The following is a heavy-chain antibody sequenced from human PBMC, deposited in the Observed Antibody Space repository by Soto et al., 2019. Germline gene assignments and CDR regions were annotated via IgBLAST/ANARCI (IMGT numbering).Heavy chain of an antibody. D-gene: IGHD2-8*02. Sequence: QVQLVESGGGVVQPRGSLRLSCTTSGFTFNTYGMHWVRQAPGKGLEWVAIIWYAGSNKYYADSVKGRFTISRDNSKNTLYLQMNSLRAEDTALYYCARADCTGAYCYAWPFNYGVDVWGQGTTVTVSS. CDR3: ARADCTGAYCYAWPFNYGVDV. CDR2: IWYAGSNK. CDR1: GFTFNTYG. J-gene: IGHJ6*02. V-gene: IGHV3-33*08.